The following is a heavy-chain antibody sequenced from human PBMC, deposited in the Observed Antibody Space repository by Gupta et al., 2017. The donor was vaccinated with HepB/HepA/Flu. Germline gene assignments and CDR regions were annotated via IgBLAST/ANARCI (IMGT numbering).Heavy chain of an antibody. D-gene: IGHD3-3*01. V-gene: IGHV4-39*01. J-gene: IGHJ5*02. Sequence: QLQLQESGPGLVKPSETLSLTCTVSGGSISSSSYYWGWIRQPPGKGLEWIGNIYYNGSTSYNPSLKSRVTISVDTTKKQFSLKLSSMTAADTAVYYCARAYYELWSAYHLSNWFDPWGQGTLVTVSS. CDR2: IYYNGST. CDR3: ARAYYELWSAYHLSNWFDP. CDR1: GGSISSSSYY.